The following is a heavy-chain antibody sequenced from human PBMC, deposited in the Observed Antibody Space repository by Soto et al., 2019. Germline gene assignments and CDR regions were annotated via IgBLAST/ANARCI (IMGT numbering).Heavy chain of an antibody. D-gene: IGHD3-10*01. CDR2: IYYSGST. CDR3: ARHNGLLWFGEFDY. Sequence: PSETLSLTCTVSGGSISSYYWSWIRQPPGKGLEWIGYIYYSGSTNYNPSLKSRVTISVDTSKNQFSLKLSSVTAADTAVYYCARHNGLLWFGEFDYWGQGTLVTVSS. CDR1: GGSISSYY. V-gene: IGHV4-59*08. J-gene: IGHJ4*02.